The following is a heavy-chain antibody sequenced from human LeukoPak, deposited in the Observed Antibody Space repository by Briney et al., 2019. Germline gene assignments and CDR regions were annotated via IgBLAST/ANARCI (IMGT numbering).Heavy chain of an antibody. J-gene: IGHJ2*01. Sequence: SETLSLTCTVSGGSINNYYWSWIRQPPGKGLEWIGYIYYSGSTNYNPSLKSRVTISLDTSKNQFSLKLSSVTAADTAVYCCARDRCSSRSCYLTITQKGYFDLWGHGTVVTVSS. D-gene: IGHD2-2*01. CDR2: IYYSGST. CDR3: ARDRCSSRSCYLTITQKGYFDL. V-gene: IGHV4-59*01. CDR1: GGSINNYY.